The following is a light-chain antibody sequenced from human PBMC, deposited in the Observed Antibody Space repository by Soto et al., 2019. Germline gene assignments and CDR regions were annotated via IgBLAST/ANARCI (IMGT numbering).Light chain of an antibody. J-gene: IGLJ3*02. V-gene: IGLV2-8*01. CDR3: SSFATRNTWV. CDR2: EVT. CDR1: SSDVGAYND. Sequence: QSALTQPPSASGSPGQSVTISCTGTSSDVGAYNDVSWYQQHAGKAPKLVIYEVTKRPSGVPDRFSGSKSANAASLTVSGLQAEDEDDYYCSSFATRNTWVFGGGTKLTVL.